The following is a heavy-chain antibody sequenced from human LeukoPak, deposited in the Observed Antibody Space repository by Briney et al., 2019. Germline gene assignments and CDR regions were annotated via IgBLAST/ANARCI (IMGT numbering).Heavy chain of an antibody. CDR1: GGSFSGYY. Sequence: PSETLSPTCAVYGGSFSGYYWSWIRQPPGKGLEWIGEINHSGSTNYNPSLKSRVTISVDTSKNQFSLKLSSVTAADTAVYYCARRDINYYDSSGYPYWGQGTLVTVSS. CDR2: INHSGST. D-gene: IGHD3-22*01. V-gene: IGHV4-34*01. CDR3: ARRDINYYDSSGYPY. J-gene: IGHJ4*02.